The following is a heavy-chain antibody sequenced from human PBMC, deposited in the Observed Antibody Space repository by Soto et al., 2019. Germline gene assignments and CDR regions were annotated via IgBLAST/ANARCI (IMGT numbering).Heavy chain of an antibody. D-gene: IGHD3-10*01. Sequence: SETLSLTCTVSGGSISSYYWSWIRQPPGKGLEWIGYIYYSGSTNYNPSLKSRVTISVDTSKNQFSLKLSSVTAADTAVYYCARHANYYGSGSYPSYYYYYYMDVWGKGTTVTVS. V-gene: IGHV4-59*08. CDR3: ARHANYYGSGSYPSYYYYYYMDV. J-gene: IGHJ6*03. CDR2: IYYSGST. CDR1: GGSISSYY.